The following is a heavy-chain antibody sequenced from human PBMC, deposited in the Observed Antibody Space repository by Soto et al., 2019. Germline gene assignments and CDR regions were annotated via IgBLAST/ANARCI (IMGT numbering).Heavy chain of an antibody. J-gene: IGHJ4*02. CDR1: RFTISIST. CDR3: VKGEYYYDSSGYYPFDY. V-gene: IGHV3-64D*06. CDR2: ISTNGGST. D-gene: IGHD3-22*01. Sequence: GGSLRLSCSAFRFTISISTRHWVHQAPGKGLEYVSSISTNGGSTHYADSVKGRFTISRDNSKNTQYLQMSSLRADDTAVYYCVKGEYYYDSSGYYPFDYWGQGTLVTVSS.